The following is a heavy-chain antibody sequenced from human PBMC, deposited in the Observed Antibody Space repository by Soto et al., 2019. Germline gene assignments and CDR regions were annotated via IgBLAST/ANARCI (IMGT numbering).Heavy chain of an antibody. D-gene: IGHD3-16*01. Sequence: PGGSLRLSCAASGFTFSSYWMSWVRQAPGKGLEWVANIKQDESEKHYVDSVKGRFTISRDNAKNSLYLQMNSLRAEDTAVYYCARDGGVVTTYYYGLDVWGQGTTVTVSS. CDR2: IKQDESEK. CDR3: ARDGGVVTTYYYGLDV. CDR1: GFTFSSYW. V-gene: IGHV3-7*01. J-gene: IGHJ6*02.